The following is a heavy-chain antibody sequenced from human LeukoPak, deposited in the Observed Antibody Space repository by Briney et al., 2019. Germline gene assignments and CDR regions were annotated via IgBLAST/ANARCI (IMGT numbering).Heavy chain of an antibody. CDR2: IYYSGST. CDR3: ARLRRDYDTLTGYSAPFFDY. J-gene: IGHJ4*02. V-gene: IGHV4-39*01. Sequence: SETLSLTCTVSGGSISSSSYYWSWIRQPPGKGLEWIGNIYYSGSTYYNPSLKSRVTISVDTSKNQFSLKLSSVTAADTAVYYCARLRRDYDTLTGYSAPFFDYWGQGTLVTVSS. CDR1: GGSISSSSYY. D-gene: IGHD3-9*01.